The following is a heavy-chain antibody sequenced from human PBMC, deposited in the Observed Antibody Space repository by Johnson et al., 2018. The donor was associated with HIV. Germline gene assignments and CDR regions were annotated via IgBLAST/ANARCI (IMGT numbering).Heavy chain of an antibody. V-gene: IGHV3-33*06. CDR2: MWYDGSNK. J-gene: IGHJ3*02. CDR1: GFTFSTYG. Sequence: QVQLVESGGGVVQPGRSLRLSCAASGFTFSTYGMHWVRQAPGKGLEWVAVMWYDGSNKYYADSVKGRFTISRDNSKNTLYLQMNSLRAEDTAVYYCAKDLGYSGSYYRGDAFDIWGQGTMVTVSS. D-gene: IGHD1-26*01. CDR3: AKDLGYSGSYYRGDAFDI.